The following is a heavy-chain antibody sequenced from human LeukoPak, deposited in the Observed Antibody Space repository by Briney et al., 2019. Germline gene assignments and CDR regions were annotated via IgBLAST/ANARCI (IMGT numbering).Heavy chain of an antibody. V-gene: IGHV1-2*02. CDR1: GYKFIDYH. Sequence: APGKASCKASGYKFIDYHVLWVRRAPGHGLEGMGWSNANTCGINYAQNSQGRFTLTRHTPNTTAYMVLGSLRSDDTAIYYCARDWPNYSSYSDPWGQGTLVTVSS. CDR2: SNANTCGI. D-gene: IGHD2-2*01. J-gene: IGHJ5*02. CDR3: ARDWPNYSSYSDP.